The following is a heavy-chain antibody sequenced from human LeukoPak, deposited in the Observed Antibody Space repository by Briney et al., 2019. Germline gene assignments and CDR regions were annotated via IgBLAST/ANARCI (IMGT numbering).Heavy chain of an antibody. CDR1: GFTFSSYA. CDR2: ISGNGYTT. D-gene: IGHD3-10*01. CDR3: AIAARGTMVRGVIILTDYYYMDV. Sequence: GGSLRLSCAASGFTFSSYAMSWVRQAPGKGLEWVSAISGNGYTTYYADSVKGRFTISRDNSKNTLYLQMNSLRAEDTAVYYCAIAARGTMVRGVIILTDYYYMDVWGKGTTVTVSS. J-gene: IGHJ6*03. V-gene: IGHV3-23*01.